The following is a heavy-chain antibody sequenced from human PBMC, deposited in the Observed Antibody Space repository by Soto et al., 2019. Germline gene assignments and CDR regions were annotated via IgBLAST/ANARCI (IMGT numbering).Heavy chain of an antibody. CDR3: AKDTRRLTISYGMDV. Sequence: EVQLLESGGGLVQPGGSLRLSCAASGFTFSSYAMSWVRQAPGKGLEWVSAISGSGGSTYYADSVKGRFTISRDNSKNTLYLQMNSLSAEDTAVYYCAKDTRRLTISYGMDVWGQGTTVTVSS. V-gene: IGHV3-23*01. CDR2: ISGSGGST. J-gene: IGHJ6*02. CDR1: GFTFSSYA. D-gene: IGHD3-9*01.